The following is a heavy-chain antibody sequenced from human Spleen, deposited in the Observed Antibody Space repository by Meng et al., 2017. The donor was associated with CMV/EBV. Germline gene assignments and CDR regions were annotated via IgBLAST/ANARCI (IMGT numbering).Heavy chain of an antibody. J-gene: IGHJ4*02. V-gene: IGHV3-72*01. CDR1: GFTFSDHY. D-gene: IGHD3-3*02. CDR3: ARSSARAALAPFDY. CDR2: TKNKANSYTT. Sequence: GESLKISCAASGFTFSDHYMDWVRQAPGKGLEWVGRTKNKANSYTTEYAGSVKGRFTISRDDAKNSLYLQMNSLRTEDTAVYYCARSSARAALAPFDYWGQGTLVTVSS.